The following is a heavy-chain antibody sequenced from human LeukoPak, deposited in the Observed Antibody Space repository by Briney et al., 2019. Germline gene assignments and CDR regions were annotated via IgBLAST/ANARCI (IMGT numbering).Heavy chain of an antibody. CDR2: IYHSGNT. CDR3: VREEMPGKFDY. V-gene: IGHV4-4*02. J-gene: IGHJ4*02. CDR1: GDSISSSRW. D-gene: IGHD1-26*01. Sequence: SETLSLTCAVSGDSISSSRWWSWVRQSPGKGPEWIGEIYHSGNTNYNPSLKSRVAISLDKSSNQFSLRLTSVTAADTAMYFCVREEMPGKFDYWGQGTLVTVSS.